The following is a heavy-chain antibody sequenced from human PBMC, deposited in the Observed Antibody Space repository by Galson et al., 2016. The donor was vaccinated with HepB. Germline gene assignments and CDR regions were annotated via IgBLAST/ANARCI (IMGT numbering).Heavy chain of an antibody. CDR3: AKGYYYDSSGYSYSGALDI. V-gene: IGHV3-9*01. J-gene: IGHJ3*02. D-gene: IGHD3-22*01. CDR1: GFTFDDYA. Sequence: SLRLSCAASGFTFDDYAMHWVRQAPRKGLEWVSAISWNSGSIGYADTVKGRFTISRDNAKNSLYLQMNSLRAEDTALYYCAKGYYYDSSGYSYSGALDIWGQGTMVTVSS. CDR2: ISWNSGSI.